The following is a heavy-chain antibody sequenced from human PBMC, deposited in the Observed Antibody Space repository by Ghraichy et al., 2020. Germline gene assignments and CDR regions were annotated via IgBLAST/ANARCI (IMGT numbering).Heavy chain of an antibody. Sequence: ESLNISCTVSGGSISSYYWSWIRQPPGKGLEWIGYIYYSGSTNYNPSLKSRVTISVDTSKNQFSLKLSSVTAADTAVYYCASSALGYSYGIHFDYWGQGTLVTVSS. V-gene: IGHV4-59*01. CDR2: IYYSGST. J-gene: IGHJ4*02. CDR1: GGSISSYY. CDR3: ASSALGYSYGIHFDY. D-gene: IGHD5-18*01.